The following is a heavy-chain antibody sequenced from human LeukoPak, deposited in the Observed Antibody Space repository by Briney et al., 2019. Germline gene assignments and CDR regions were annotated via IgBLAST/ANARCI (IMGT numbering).Heavy chain of an antibody. CDR3: YGSGSYWDFDY. Sequence: GGSLRLSCTVSGFTVSSNSMSWVRQAPGKGLEWVSFIYSDNTHYSDSVKGRFTISRDNSKNTLYLQMNSLRAEDTAVYYCYGSGSYWDFDYWGQGTLVTVSS. D-gene: IGHD3-10*01. CDR2: IYSDNT. V-gene: IGHV3-53*01. CDR1: GFTVSSNS. J-gene: IGHJ4*02.